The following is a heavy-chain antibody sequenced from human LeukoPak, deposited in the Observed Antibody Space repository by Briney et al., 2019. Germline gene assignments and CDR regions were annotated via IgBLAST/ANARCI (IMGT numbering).Heavy chain of an antibody. Sequence: LVKVSCKASGGTFSSYAISWVRQAPGQVLEWMGRIIPIPGIANYAQKFQARATTPAAKSTSTAYMELSSLRSEDTAVYYCAREVGYYDSSGYYLFDYWGQGTLVTVSS. V-gene: IGHV1-69*04. D-gene: IGHD3-22*01. CDR1: GGTFSSYA. CDR3: AREVGYYDSSGYYLFDY. CDR2: IIPIPGIA. J-gene: IGHJ4*02.